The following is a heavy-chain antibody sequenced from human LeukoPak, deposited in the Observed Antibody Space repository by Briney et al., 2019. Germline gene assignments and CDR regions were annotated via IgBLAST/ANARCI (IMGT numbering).Heavy chain of an antibody. D-gene: IGHD5-12*01. V-gene: IGHV7-4-1*02. Sequence: ASVKVSCKASGYTFTSYGISWVRQAPGQGLEWMGWINTNTGNPTYAQGFTGRFVFSLDTSVSTAYLQISSLKAEDTAVYYCAKEGIVADPSRENWFDPWGQGTLVTVSS. CDR3: AKEGIVADPSRENWFDP. J-gene: IGHJ5*02. CDR1: GYTFTSYG. CDR2: INTNTGNP.